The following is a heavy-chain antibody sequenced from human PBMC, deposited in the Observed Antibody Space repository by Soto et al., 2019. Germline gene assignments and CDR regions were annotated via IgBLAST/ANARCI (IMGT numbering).Heavy chain of an antibody. J-gene: IGHJ6*03. V-gene: IGHV4-4*02. Sequence: SETLSLTCAVSGGSISSSNWWSWVRQPPGKGLEWIGEIYHSGSTNYNPSLKSRVTISVDTSKNQFSLKLSSVTAADTAVYYCARVGPPTYYDFGSYYYYMDVWGKGTTVTVSS. D-gene: IGHD3-3*01. CDR3: ARVGPPTYYDFGSYYYYMDV. CDR1: GGSISSSNW. CDR2: IYHSGST.